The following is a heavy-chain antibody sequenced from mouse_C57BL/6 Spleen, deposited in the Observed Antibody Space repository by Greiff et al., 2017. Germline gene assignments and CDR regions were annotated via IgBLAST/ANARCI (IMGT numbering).Heavy chain of an antibody. Sequence: EVKVVESGEGLVKPGGSLKLSCAASGFTFSSYAMSWVRQTPEKRLEWVAYISSGGDYIYYADTVKGRFTISRDNARNTLYLQMSSLKSEDTAMYYCTRAIYDGYYDYWGQGTTLTVSS. CDR1: GFTFSSYA. J-gene: IGHJ2*01. D-gene: IGHD2-3*01. V-gene: IGHV5-9-1*02. CDR3: TRAIYDGYYDY. CDR2: ISSGGDYI.